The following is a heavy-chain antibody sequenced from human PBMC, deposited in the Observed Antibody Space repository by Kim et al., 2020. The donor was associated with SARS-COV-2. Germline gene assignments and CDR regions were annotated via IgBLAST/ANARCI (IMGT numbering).Heavy chain of an antibody. CDR3: ARALPYSSSWYRHYYYGMDV. Sequence: GGSLRLSCAASGFTFSSYDMHWVRQATGKGLEWVSAIGSAGDTYYPGSVKGRFTISRENAKNSLYLQMNSLRAGDTAVYYCARALPYSSSWYRHYYYGMDVWGQGTTVTVSS. V-gene: IGHV3-13*01. D-gene: IGHD6-13*01. CDR2: IGSAGDT. J-gene: IGHJ6*02. CDR1: GFTFSSYD.